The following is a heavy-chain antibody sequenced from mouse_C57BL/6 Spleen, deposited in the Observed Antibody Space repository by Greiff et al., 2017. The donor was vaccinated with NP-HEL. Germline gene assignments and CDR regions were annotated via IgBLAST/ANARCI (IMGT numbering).Heavy chain of an antibody. V-gene: IGHV1-52*01. CDR2: IDPSDSET. J-gene: IGHJ2*01. CDR3: ARRSTMITGYYFDY. Sequence: VQLQQPGAELVRPGSSVKLSCKASGYTFTSYWMHWVKQRPIQGLEWIGNIDPSDSETPYNQKFKDKATLTVDKSSSTAYMQLSSLTSEDSAVYYCARRSTMITGYYFDYWGQGTTLTVSS. CDR1: GYTFTSYW. D-gene: IGHD2-4*01.